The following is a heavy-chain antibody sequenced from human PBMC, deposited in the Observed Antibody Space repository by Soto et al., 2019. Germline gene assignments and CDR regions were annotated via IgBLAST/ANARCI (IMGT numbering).Heavy chain of an antibody. V-gene: IGHV1-18*04. CDR1: GYTFTYYE. Sequence: QVHLMQSGAEVKKPGASVKVSCKASGYTFTYYEITWVRQAPGQGLEWMGWISAYSGNTNYAQKLQGRLTMTTDTSTNTAYMELRSLRSDDTAVYYCARVVKAGDYGDYGRYYFDSWGHRTLVTVSS. CDR2: ISAYSGNT. CDR3: ARVVKAGDYGDYGRYYFDS. J-gene: IGHJ4*01. D-gene: IGHD4-17*01.